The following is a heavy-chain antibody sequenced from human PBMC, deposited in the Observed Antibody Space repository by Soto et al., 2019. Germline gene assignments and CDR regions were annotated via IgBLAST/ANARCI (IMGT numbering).Heavy chain of an antibody. CDR3: AREVASRQNYYYYGMDV. J-gene: IGHJ6*02. CDR1: GGTLSTYY. V-gene: IGHV4-59*06. Sequence: SEPLSLPCTFYGGTLSTYYWSWIRPPPGKGLEWIGYIYYSGSTYYNPSLKSRVTISVDTSKNQFSLKLSSVTAADTAVYYCAREVASRQNYYYYGMDVWGQGTKVTVSS. CDR2: IYYSGST.